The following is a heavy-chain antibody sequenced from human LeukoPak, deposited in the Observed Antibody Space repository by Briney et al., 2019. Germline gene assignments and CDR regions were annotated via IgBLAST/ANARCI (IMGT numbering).Heavy chain of an antibody. J-gene: IGHJ4*02. CDR3: AVIPLRSGYYIDY. CDR1: GFTFSSYA. CDR2: ISASGSST. D-gene: IGHD3-22*01. V-gene: IGHV3-23*01. Sequence: SGGSLRVSCAASGFTFSSYAMSWVRQAPGKGLEWVSAISASGSSTYYADSVKGRFTISRDNPQNTLYVQMNSLRAEDTAVYYCAVIPLRSGYYIDYWGQGTLVTVSS.